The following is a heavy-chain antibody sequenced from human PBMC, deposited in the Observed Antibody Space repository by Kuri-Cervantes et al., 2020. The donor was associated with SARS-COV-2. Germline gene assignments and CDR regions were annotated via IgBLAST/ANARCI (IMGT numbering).Heavy chain of an antibody. CDR3: AKALSGCAGDCPTR. D-gene: IGHD2-21*01. J-gene: IGHJ4*02. Sequence: GGSLRLSCAASGFTFSSYAMSWVRQTPGKGLEWVSGITVSGADTYYADSVRGRFTISRDNSKNILYLQMNSLRAEDTAVYYCAKALSGCAGDCPTRWGQGTLVTVSS. CDR1: GFTFSSYA. CDR2: ITVSGADT. V-gene: IGHV3-23*01.